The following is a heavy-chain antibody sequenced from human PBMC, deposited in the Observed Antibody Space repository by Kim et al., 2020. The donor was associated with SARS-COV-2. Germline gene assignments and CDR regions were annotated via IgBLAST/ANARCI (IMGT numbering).Heavy chain of an antibody. D-gene: IGHD6-13*01. J-gene: IGHJ5*02. CDR2: INHSGST. V-gene: IGHV4-34*01. CDR1: GGSFSGYY. Sequence: SETLSLTCAVYGGSFSGYYWSWIRQPPGKGLEWIGEINHSGSTNYNPSLKSRVTISVDTSKNQFPLKLSSVTAADTAAYYCARAGAAGPRGWFDPWGQGT. CDR3: ARAGAAGPRGWFDP.